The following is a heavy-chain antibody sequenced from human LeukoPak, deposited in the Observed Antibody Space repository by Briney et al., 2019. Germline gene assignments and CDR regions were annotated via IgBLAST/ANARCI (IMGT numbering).Heavy chain of an antibody. Sequence: GGSLRLSCIASGFTFSGYEMNWVRQAPGKGLEWVSYISASGSSICYGDSVKGRFTISRDNAKNYLYLQMNSLKAEDTAVYYCVRIRGVRSRWGHGTLVTVSS. CDR3: VRIRGVRSR. CDR1: GFTFSGYE. CDR2: ISASGSSI. J-gene: IGHJ4*01. D-gene: IGHD3-10*01. V-gene: IGHV3-48*03.